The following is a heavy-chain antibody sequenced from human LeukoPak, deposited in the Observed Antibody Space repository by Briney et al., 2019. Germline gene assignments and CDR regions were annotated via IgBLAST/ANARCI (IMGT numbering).Heavy chain of an antibody. CDR2: INHSGSI. CDR3: ARLVSEGVFDY. V-gene: IGHV4-34*01. J-gene: IGHJ4*02. CDR1: GGSFSGYY. D-gene: IGHD2-8*01. Sequence: SETLSLTCAVFGGSFSGYYWIWIRQPPGKGLEWIGEINHSGSINYNSSLKSRVTISVDTSKNQFSLKLSSVTAADTAVYYCARLVSEGVFDYWGQGTLVTVSS.